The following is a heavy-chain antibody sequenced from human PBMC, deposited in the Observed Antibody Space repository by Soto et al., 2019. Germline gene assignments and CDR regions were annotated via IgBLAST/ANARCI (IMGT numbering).Heavy chain of an antibody. V-gene: IGHV4-34*01. J-gene: IGHJ4*02. CDR2: INHSGST. Sequence: QVQLQQWGAGLLKPSETLSLTCAVYGGSFSGYYWSWIRQPPGKGLEWIGEINHSGSTNYNPSLNGRVTISVDTSKNQFSLKLSSVTAADTAVYYCARGPDIAVAGPGGDYWGQGTLVTVSS. CDR1: GGSFSGYY. CDR3: ARGPDIAVAGPGGDY. D-gene: IGHD6-19*01.